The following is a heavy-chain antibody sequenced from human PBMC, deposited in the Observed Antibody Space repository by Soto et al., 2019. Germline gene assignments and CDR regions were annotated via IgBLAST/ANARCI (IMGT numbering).Heavy chain of an antibody. V-gene: IGHV3-74*01. J-gene: IGHJ4*02. CDR2: INSDGSST. CDR3: ARDRLYYYDSSGYLGSDY. D-gene: IGHD3-22*01. CDR1: GFTFSSYW. Sequence: GGSLRLSCAASGFTFSSYWMHWVRQAPGMGLVWVSRINSDGSSTSYADSVKGRFTISRDNAKNTLYLQMNSLRAEDTAVYYCARDRLYYYDSSGYLGSDYWGQGTLVTVSS.